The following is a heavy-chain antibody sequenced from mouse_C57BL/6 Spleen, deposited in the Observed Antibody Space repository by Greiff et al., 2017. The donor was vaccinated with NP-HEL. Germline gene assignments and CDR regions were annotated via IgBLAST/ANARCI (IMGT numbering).Heavy chain of an antibody. CDR2: IDAPNGDT. CDR1: GFNIKDDY. J-gene: IGHJ2*01. CDR3: TLSDY. V-gene: IGHV14-4*01. Sequence: EVQLQQSGAELVRPGASVKLSCTASGFNIKDDYMHWVKQRPEKGLEWIGWIDAPNGDTEYASKFQGKATITEDTSSNTAYLQLSSLTSEDTAVYYCTLSDYWGQGTTLTVAS.